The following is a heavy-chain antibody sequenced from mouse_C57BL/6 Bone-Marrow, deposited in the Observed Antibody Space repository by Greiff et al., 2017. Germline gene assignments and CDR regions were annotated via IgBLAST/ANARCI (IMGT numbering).Heavy chain of an antibody. D-gene: IGHD1-1*01. CDR3: APITTVVPGFAY. CDR1: GYTFTSYW. V-gene: IGHV1-64*01. CDR2: IHPNSGST. J-gene: IGHJ3*01. Sequence: QVKLQQPGAELVKPGASVKLSCQASGYTFTSYWMHWVKQRPGQGLEWIGMIHPNSGSTNYNEKFKSQATLTVDKYSSTAYMQLSSLTSEDSAVYYCAPITTVVPGFAYWGQVTLVTVSA.